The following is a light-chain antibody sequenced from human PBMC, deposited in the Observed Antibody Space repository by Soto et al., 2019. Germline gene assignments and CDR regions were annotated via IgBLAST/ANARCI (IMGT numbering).Light chain of an antibody. CDR2: DAS. Sequence: EIVLTQSPATLSLSPGERATLSCRASQSVSSYLAWYQQKPGQAPRLLIYDASNRATGIPARFSGSGSGPGFALTIRSQEPEDFAVYYCQQRSNWPPLTFGGGTKVEIK. CDR3: QQRSNWPPLT. CDR1: QSVSSY. J-gene: IGKJ4*01. V-gene: IGKV3-11*01.